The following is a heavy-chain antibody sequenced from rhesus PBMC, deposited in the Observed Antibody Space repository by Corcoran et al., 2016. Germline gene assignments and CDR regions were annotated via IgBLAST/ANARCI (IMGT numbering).Heavy chain of an antibody. CDR3: ATTSGANIWTGYYTTYAFDF. V-gene: IGHV1-111*02. Sequence: EVQLVQSGAEVKKPGASVKISCKASGYTFTDYYLHWVRQAPGKGLEWMGRVDPEDGEAIHAQKFQDRVTITADTSTDTAYMELSSRRSEDTAVYYCATTSGANIWTGYYTTYAFDFWGQGLRVTVSS. J-gene: IGHJ3*01. CDR2: VDPEDGEA. CDR1: GYTFTDYY. D-gene: IGHD3-3*01.